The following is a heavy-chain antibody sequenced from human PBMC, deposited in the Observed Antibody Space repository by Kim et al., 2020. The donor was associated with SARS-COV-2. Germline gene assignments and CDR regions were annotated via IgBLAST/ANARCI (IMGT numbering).Heavy chain of an antibody. CDR2: ISSSTSEV. Sequence: GGSLRLSCAASGFTFSSYSMNWVRQAPGKGLEWVSSISSSTSEVYYADSVKGRFTISRDNAKNSVYLQMNSLRAEDTAVYYCARVMTALTRGYYYYALDVWGQGSTVTVSS. V-gene: IGHV3-21*01. J-gene: IGHJ6*02. D-gene: IGHD4-17*01. CDR1: GFTFSSYS. CDR3: ARVMTALTRGYYYYALDV.